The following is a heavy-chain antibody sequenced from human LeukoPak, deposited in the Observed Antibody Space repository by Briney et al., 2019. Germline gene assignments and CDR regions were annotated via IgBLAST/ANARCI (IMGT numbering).Heavy chain of an antibody. CDR2: IVGGGDNT. CDR3: AKGMSGEPSFYGMDV. D-gene: IGHD1-14*01. J-gene: IGHJ6*02. V-gene: IGHV3-23*01. CDR1: GFSFSTYA. Sequence: PGGSLRLSCAASGFSFSTYAMNWVRQAPGKGLEWVSGIVGGGDNTYYADSVKGRFTISRDNSKNTLYLQMNSLRVEDTAVFYCAKGMSGEPSFYGMDVWGQGTTVTVPS.